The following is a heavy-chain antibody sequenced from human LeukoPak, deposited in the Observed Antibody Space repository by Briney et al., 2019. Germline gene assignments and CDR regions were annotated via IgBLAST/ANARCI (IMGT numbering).Heavy chain of an antibody. CDR2: ISHEGGSK. J-gene: IGHJ3*02. D-gene: IGHD2-21*02. V-gene: IGHV3-30-3*01. CDR3: ARDWDPLPTAIGSAAFDI. CDR1: GFSFSNFA. Sequence: GGSLRLSCVASGFSFSNFAMHWVRQTPGRGLEWLALISHEGGSKTYANSVRGRFTVSRDNSKNTLFLQLNSLRPDATSVYYCARDWDPLPTAIGSAAFDIWGQGTLVTVSS.